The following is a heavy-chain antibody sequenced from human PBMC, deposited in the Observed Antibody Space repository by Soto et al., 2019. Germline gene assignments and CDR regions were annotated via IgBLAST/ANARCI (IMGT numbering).Heavy chain of an antibody. CDR3: ARDLSRQSWKWYEP. Sequence: QVQLVQSGAEVKEPGASVKVSCRTSGYTFTDHYINWVRQAPGQGPEYMGWIHPNSGDTKYTQRFQRRVTMTRDTSISTAYMELRRLTSVDTALYYCARDLSRQSWKWYEPRGQGTLVSVSS. CDR2: IHPNSGDT. D-gene: IGHD1-1*01. J-gene: IGHJ5*02. CDR1: GYTFTDHY. V-gene: IGHV1-2*02.